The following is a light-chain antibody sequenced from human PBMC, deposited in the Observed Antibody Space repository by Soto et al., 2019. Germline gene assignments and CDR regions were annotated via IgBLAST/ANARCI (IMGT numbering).Light chain of an antibody. CDR3: CSYAGSSTLV. CDR1: SREVGSYNL. Sequence: QSALTQPASVSGSPGQSITISCTGTSREVGSYNLVSWYQQHPGKAPKLMIYEGSKRPSGVSNRFSGSKSGNTASLTISGLQAEDEADYYCCSYAGSSTLVFGGGTKLTVL. CDR2: EGS. J-gene: IGLJ2*01. V-gene: IGLV2-23*01.